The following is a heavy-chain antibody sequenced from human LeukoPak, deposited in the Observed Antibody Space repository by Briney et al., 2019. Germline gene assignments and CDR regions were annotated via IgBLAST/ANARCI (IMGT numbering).Heavy chain of an antibody. Sequence: SETLSLTCAVSGGSISSYYWSWIRQPPGKGLEWIGYIHYTGTTNYNPSLKSRVTISVDTSKNQFSLKLSSVNAADTAVYYCARDRFYYDSGSYHYFDSWGQGILVTVSS. V-gene: IGHV4-59*01. D-gene: IGHD3-22*01. CDR3: ARDRFYYDSGSYHYFDS. J-gene: IGHJ4*02. CDR1: GGSISSYY. CDR2: IHYTGTT.